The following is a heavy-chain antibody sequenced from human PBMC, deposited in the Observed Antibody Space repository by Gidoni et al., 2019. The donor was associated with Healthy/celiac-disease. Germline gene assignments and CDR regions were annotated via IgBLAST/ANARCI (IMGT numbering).Heavy chain of an antibody. CDR3: ARARYCSSTSCPGRYFDY. V-gene: IGHV4-34*01. CDR1: GGSFSGYY. CDR2: INHSGST. Sequence: QVQLQQWGAGLLKPSETLSLTCAVYGGSFSGYYWSWIRQPPGKGLEWIGEINHSGSTNYNPSLKSRVTISVDTSKNQFSLKLSSVTAADTAVYYCARARYCSSTSCPGRYFDYWGQGTLVTVSS. J-gene: IGHJ4*02. D-gene: IGHD2-2*01.